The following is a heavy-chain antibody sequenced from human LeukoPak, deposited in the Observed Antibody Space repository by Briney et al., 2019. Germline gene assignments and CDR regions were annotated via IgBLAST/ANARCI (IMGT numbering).Heavy chain of an antibody. CDR1: GYTLTELS. J-gene: IGHJ4*02. CDR3: ATIHAYCTNGVCYRVGDYFDY. Sequence: ASVKVSCKVSGYTLTELSMHWVRQAPGKGLEWMGGFDPEDGETIYAQKFQGRVTMTEDTSTDTAYMGLSSLRSEDTAVYYCATIHAYCTNGVCYRVGDYFDYWGQGTLVTVSS. CDR2: FDPEDGET. V-gene: IGHV1-24*01. D-gene: IGHD2-8*01.